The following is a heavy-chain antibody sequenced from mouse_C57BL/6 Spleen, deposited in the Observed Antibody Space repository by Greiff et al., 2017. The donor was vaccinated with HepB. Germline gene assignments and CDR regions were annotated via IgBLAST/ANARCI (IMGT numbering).Heavy chain of an antibody. CDR1: GYTFTDYY. CDR2: INPNNGGT. V-gene: IGHV1-26*01. Sequence: EVQLQQSGPELVKPGASVKISCKASGYTFTDYYMNWVKQSHGKSLEWIGDINPNNGGTSYNQKFKGKATLTVDKSSSTAYMELRSLTSEDSAVYYCARRNSHYYSSSYRYFDVWGTGTTVTVSS. J-gene: IGHJ1*03. CDR3: ARRNSHYYSSSYRYFDV. D-gene: IGHD1-1*01.